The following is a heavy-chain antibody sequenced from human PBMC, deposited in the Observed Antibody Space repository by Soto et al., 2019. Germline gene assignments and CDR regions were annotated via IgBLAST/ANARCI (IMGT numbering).Heavy chain of an antibody. Sequence: HPGGSLRLSCAASGFTFSSYGMHWVRQAPGKGLEWVAVISYDGSNKYYADSVKGRFTISRDNSKNTLYLQMNSLRAEDTAVYYCAKDLGDFWSGPSLPLYYYYGMDVWGQGTTVTVSS. CDR3: AKDLGDFWSGPSLPLYYYYGMDV. CDR1: GFTFSSYG. D-gene: IGHD3-3*01. V-gene: IGHV3-30*18. J-gene: IGHJ6*02. CDR2: ISYDGSNK.